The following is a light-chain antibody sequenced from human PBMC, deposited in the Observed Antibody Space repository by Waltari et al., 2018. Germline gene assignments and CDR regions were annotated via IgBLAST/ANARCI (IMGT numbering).Light chain of an antibody. V-gene: IGKV3-11*01. J-gene: IGKJ4*01. Sequence: EIVLTQSPATLSLSPGERATLSCRASHSIGSYLAWYQQNPVQAPRLLIYDAFHRALGIPARFSGSGYGTDFILTISSLEPQDVAGYYCQQRANWPPLTFGGGTKVEIK. CDR3: QQRANWPPLT. CDR2: DAF. CDR1: HSIGSY.